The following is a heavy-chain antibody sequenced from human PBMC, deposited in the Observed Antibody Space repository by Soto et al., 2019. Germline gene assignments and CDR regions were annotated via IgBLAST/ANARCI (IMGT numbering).Heavy chain of an antibody. CDR3: AKDLLPNYYDSSGSIQGLDY. Sequence: GGSLRLSCAASGFTFSSYAMSWVRPAPGKGLEWVSAISGSGGSTYYADSVKGRFTISRDNSKNTLYLQMNSLRAEDTAVYYCAKDLLPNYYDSSGSIQGLDYWGQGTLVTVSS. CDR1: GFTFSSYA. D-gene: IGHD3-22*01. V-gene: IGHV3-23*01. J-gene: IGHJ4*02. CDR2: ISGSGGST.